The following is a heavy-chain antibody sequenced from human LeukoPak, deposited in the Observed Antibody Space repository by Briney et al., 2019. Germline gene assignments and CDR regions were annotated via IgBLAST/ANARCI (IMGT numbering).Heavy chain of an antibody. CDR2: INAGNGNT. D-gene: IGHD6-13*01. CDR3: ATAGGDSSWAFFDY. CDR1: GYTFTSYA. Sequence: GASVTVSCTASGYTFTSYAMHWLRQAPGQRLEWMGWINAGNGNTKYSQKFQGRVTITRDTSASTAYMELSSLRSEDTAVYYCATAGGDSSWAFFDYWGQGTLVTVSS. V-gene: IGHV1-3*01. J-gene: IGHJ4*02.